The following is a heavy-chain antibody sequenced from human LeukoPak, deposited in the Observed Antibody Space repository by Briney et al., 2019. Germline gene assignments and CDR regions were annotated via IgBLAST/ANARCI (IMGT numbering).Heavy chain of an antibody. D-gene: IGHD6-13*01. CDR2: IRIKAYGETT. Sequence: GGSLRLSCAASGFTFSSYAMSWFRQAPGKGLEWVGFIRIKAYGETTEYAASVKGRFTISRDDSKSIAYLQMNGLKTEDTAVYYCSRVSPYSSSPITNDYWGQGTLVTVSS. J-gene: IGHJ4*02. CDR3: SRVSPYSSSPITNDY. V-gene: IGHV3-49*03. CDR1: GFTFSSYA.